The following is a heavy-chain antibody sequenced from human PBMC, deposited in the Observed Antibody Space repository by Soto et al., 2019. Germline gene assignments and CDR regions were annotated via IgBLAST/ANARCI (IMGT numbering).Heavy chain of an antibody. J-gene: IGHJ6*02. CDR1: DGSFSGYY. V-gene: IGHV4-34*01. Sequence: SETLSLTCTVYDGSFSGYYWSWIRQPPGKWLEWIGEINHSGSTNYNPSLKSRVTISVDTSKNQFSLKLSSVTAADTAVYYCARIQRGYCSGGSCQYYYYYYGMDVWGQGTTVTVSS. CDR2: INHSGST. D-gene: IGHD2-15*01. CDR3: ARIQRGYCSGGSCQYYYYYYGMDV.